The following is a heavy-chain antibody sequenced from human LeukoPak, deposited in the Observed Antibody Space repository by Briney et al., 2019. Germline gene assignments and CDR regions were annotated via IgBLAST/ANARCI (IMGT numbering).Heavy chain of an antibody. J-gene: IGHJ4*02. CDR3: ARSYYEYYYDSSGYYRPYFDY. CDR1: GFTFSSYV. Sequence: GGSLRLSCAASGFTFSSYVMHRVRQAPGKGLEWAAIISYDGSNEYYADSVKGRFTISRDNSKNTLYLQMNSLRAAHTAVYYCARSYYEYYYDSSGYYRPYFDYWGQGTLVTVSS. V-gene: IGHV3-30*04. D-gene: IGHD3-22*01. CDR2: ISYDGSNE.